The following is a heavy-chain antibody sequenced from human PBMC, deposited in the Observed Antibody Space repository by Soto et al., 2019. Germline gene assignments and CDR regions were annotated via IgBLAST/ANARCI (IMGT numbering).Heavy chain of an antibody. CDR1: GFTFSSYA. V-gene: IGHV3-23*01. D-gene: IGHD5-18*01. Sequence: GGSLRLSCAASGFTFSSYAMSWVRQAPGKGLEWVSAISGSGGSTYYADSVKGRFTISRDNSKNTLYLQMNSLRAEDTAVYYCAKDTNVYSYGFQNYWGQGTLVTVSS. J-gene: IGHJ4*02. CDR3: AKDTNVYSYGFQNY. CDR2: ISGSGGST.